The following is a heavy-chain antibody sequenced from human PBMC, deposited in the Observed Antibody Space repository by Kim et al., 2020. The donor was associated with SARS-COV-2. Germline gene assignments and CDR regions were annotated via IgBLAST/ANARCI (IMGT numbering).Heavy chain of an antibody. D-gene: IGHD6-19*01. J-gene: IGHJ4*02. Sequence: GGSMRLSCAASGFTFGNYGMIWVRQAPGKGLEWGSAISDSGGNTYYADSMKGRFTISRDNSKNTLYLQLNSLRAEDTAVYYCAKSPIPVGLLPGFWGQGTLVTVSS. CDR2: ISDSGGNT. CDR3: AKSPIPVGLLPGF. CDR1: GFTFGNYG. V-gene: IGHV3-23*01.